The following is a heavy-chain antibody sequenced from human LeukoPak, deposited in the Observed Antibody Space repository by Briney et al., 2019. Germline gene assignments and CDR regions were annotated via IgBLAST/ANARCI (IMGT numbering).Heavy chain of an antibody. D-gene: IGHD5-12*01. J-gene: IGHJ4*02. Sequence: PSGTLSLTCAVYGGSFSGYYWSWIRQPPGKGLEWIGEINHSGSTNYNPSLKSQVTISVDTSKNQFSLKLSSVTAADTAVYYCARHVGEVATITFDYWGQGTLVTVSS. CDR1: GGSFSGYY. V-gene: IGHV4-34*01. CDR3: ARHVGEVATITFDY. CDR2: INHSGST.